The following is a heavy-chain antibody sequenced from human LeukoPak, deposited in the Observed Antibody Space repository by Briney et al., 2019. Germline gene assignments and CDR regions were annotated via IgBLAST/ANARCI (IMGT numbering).Heavy chain of an antibody. CDR2: IYYSGST. CDR1: GGSISSSSYY. D-gene: IGHD5-18*01. CDR3: ARGQKYIHGYTVTELGSRYFDY. Sequence: PSETLSLTCTVSGGSISSSSYYWGWIRQPPGKGLEWIGSIYYSGSTYYNPSLKSRVTISVDTSKNQFSLKLSSVTAADTAVYYCARGQKYIHGYTVTELGSRYFDYWGQGTLVTVSS. V-gene: IGHV4-39*07. J-gene: IGHJ4*02.